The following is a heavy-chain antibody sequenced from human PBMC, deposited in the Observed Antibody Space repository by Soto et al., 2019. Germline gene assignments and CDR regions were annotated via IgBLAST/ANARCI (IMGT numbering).Heavy chain of an antibody. CDR3: ATAEVDY. CDR1: RVTLRSYG. Sequence: QPGWCLGLACAACRVTLRSYGMHWVRQAPGKGLEWVAVIWYDGSNKYYADSVKGRFTVSRDNAKNTLYLQMNSLRAEDTAVYYCATAEVDYWGPGTLVTVSS. V-gene: IGHV3-33*01. J-gene: IGHJ4*02. CDR2: IWYDGSNK.